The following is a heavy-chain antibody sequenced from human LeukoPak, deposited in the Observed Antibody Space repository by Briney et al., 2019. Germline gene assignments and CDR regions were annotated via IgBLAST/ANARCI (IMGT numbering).Heavy chain of an antibody. V-gene: IGHV4-34*01. D-gene: IGHD4/OR15-4a*01. Sequence: SETLSLTCAVYGGSFSVYYWSWIRQSPGKGLEWIGEIHPSGSAHYNPSFKSRLTISVDTSNNQFSLNLNSVTVADTAIYFCTRGDGAYKQGYWGQGTLVTVSS. CDR3: TRGDGAYKQGY. J-gene: IGHJ4*02. CDR1: GGSFSVYY. CDR2: IHPSGSA.